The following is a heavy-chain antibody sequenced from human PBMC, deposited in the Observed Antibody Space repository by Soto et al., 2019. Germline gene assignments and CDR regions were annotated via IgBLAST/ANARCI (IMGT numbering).Heavy chain of an antibody. Sequence: SETLSLTCAVYGGSFSGYYWSWIRQPPGKGLGWIGEINHSGSTNYNPSLKGRVTISVDTSKNQFSLKLSSVTAADTAVYYCASMYSSSWQGNWFDPWGQGTLVTVSS. J-gene: IGHJ5*02. CDR3: ASMYSSSWQGNWFDP. CDR2: INHSGST. V-gene: IGHV4-34*01. CDR1: GGSFSGYY. D-gene: IGHD6-13*01.